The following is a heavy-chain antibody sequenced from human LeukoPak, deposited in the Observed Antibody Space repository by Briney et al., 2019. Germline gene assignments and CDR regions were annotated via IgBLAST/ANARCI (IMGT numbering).Heavy chain of an antibody. V-gene: IGHV1-24*01. CDR1: GYTLTELS. D-gene: IGHD3-22*01. J-gene: IGHJ4*02. CDR2: FDPEDGET. Sequence: ASVKVSCKVSGYTLTELSMHWVRQAPGKGLEWMGGFDPEDGETFYAQKFQGRVTMTEYTSTDTAYMELSSLRSEDTAVYYCATDYYYDSSGSYYTVDYWGQGTLVTVSS. CDR3: ATDYYYDSSGSYYTVDY.